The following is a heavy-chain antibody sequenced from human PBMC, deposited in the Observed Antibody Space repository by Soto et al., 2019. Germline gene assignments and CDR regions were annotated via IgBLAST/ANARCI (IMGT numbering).Heavy chain of an antibody. CDR1: GFTFNNYA. D-gene: IGHD3-10*01. V-gene: IGHV3-23*01. CDR2: ISGGGDTT. J-gene: IGHJ4*02. Sequence: EVQLLESGGGLVQPGGSLRLSCAASGFTFNNYAMTWVRQAPGKGLEWVSAISGGGDTTSYADSVKGRFTVSRDGSKNTLYLHMSSPRAEDTALYYCAKGRGGSGSLTPRVDFWGQGTLVTVSS. CDR3: AKGRGGSGSLTPRVDF.